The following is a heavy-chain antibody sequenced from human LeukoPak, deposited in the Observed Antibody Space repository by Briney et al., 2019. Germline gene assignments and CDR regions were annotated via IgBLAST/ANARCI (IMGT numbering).Heavy chain of an antibody. V-gene: IGHV3-53*01. CDR3: ARRAGAYSHPYDY. D-gene: IGHD4/OR15-4a*01. J-gene: IGHJ4*02. CDR2: IYSGGNT. Sequence: GGSLRLSCTVSGFTVSSNSMSWVRQAPGKGLEWVSFIYSGGNTHYSDSLKGRFTISRDNSKNTLYLQMNSLRAEDTAVYYCARRAGAYSHPYDYWGQGTLVTVSS. CDR1: GFTVSSNS.